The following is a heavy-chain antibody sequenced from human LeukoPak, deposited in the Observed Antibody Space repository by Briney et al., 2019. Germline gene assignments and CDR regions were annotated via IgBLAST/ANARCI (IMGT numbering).Heavy chain of an antibody. J-gene: IGHJ4*02. CDR3: AKGLDATPGDY. Sequence: GGSLRLSCAASGFTFITYGMHWIRQAPVKGLDWLAFIRYDGTSKYYADSVKGRFTISRDNSRNTLFLQMNSLRAEDTAVYYCAKGLDATPGDYWGQGTLVTVSS. CDR1: GFTFITYG. V-gene: IGHV3-30*02. CDR2: IRYDGTSK.